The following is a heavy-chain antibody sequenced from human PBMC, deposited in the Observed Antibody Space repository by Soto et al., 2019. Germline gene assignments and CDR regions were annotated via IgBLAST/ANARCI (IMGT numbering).Heavy chain of an antibody. CDR2: IIPVFDTV. J-gene: IGHJ4*02. Sequence: QEQLVQSGAEVKKSGSSVKVSCKDTGGLFSSYAVSWVRQAPGQGLEWMGGIIPVFDTVYYAQKFQGRVTITADESTNTAYMELSSLRSEDTAMYCCARGGSGYVWFNEFWGQGTPVTVSS. V-gene: IGHV1-69*01. D-gene: IGHD3-22*01. CDR1: GGLFSSYA. CDR3: ARGGSGYVWFNEF.